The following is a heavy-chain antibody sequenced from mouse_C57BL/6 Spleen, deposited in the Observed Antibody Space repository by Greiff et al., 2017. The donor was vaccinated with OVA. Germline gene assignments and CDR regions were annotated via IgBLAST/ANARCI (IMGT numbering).Heavy chain of an antibody. CDR1: GYAFSSSW. CDR3: ANKWAGGYGNPCDY. J-gene: IGHJ2*01. D-gene: IGHD2-10*02. Sequence: VQLQQSGPELVKPGASVKISCKASGYAFSSSWMNWVKQRPGKGLEWIGRIDPGDGDTHYNGKFKGKATLTADKSSSTAYRQLSSLTSEDSAVYFCANKWAGGYGNPCDYWGQGTPLTVSS. V-gene: IGHV1-82*01. CDR2: IDPGDGDT.